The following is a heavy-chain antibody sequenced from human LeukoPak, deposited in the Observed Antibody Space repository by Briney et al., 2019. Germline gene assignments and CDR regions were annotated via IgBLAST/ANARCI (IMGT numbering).Heavy chain of an antibody. J-gene: IGHJ1*01. CDR3: AGGNGYYSLTTY. CDR2: IGDDGGNK. Sequence: PGRSLRLSCAASDSIFRHYGMHWVRQAPGKGLEWVAVIGDDGGNKHYADSVKGRFTISRDNSKNTVYLQMDSLRAEDTAVYYCAGGNGYYSLTTYWGQGTLVTVSS. V-gene: IGHV3-33*03. CDR1: DSIFRHYG. D-gene: IGHD3-22*01.